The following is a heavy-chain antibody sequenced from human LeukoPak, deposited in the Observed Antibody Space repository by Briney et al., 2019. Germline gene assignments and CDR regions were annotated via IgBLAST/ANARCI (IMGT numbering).Heavy chain of an antibody. J-gene: IGHJ4*02. Sequence: SVKVSCKASGYSFTDYYIHWVRQDPGQGLEWMGGIIPIFGTANYAQKFQGRVTITTDESTSTAYMELSSLRSEDTAVYYCARDSLAPSIAAAGTGDYWGQGTLVTVSS. CDR2: IIPIFGTA. CDR1: GYSFTDYY. V-gene: IGHV1-69*05. D-gene: IGHD6-13*01. CDR3: ARDSLAPSIAAAGTGDY.